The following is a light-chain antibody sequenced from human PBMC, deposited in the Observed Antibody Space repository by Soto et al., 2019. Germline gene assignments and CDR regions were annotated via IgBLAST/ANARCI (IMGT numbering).Light chain of an antibody. CDR2: GSS. V-gene: IGKV1-17*01. CDR1: QDIRIA. CDR3: LQRSSLPWA. Sequence: DIQMTQSPSSLSASVGDRVTITCRASQDIRIALDWFQQKPGKAPRRLIYGSSSLQNGVPSRFSGGGSGTEFTLTISSLQPEDCATYFCLQRSSLPWAFGQGTKVDVK. J-gene: IGKJ1*01.